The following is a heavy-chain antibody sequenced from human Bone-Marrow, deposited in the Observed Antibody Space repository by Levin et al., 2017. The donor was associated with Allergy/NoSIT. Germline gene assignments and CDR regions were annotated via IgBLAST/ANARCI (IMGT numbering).Heavy chain of an antibody. CDR3: VRDGAFSNSWYERHYFDY. CDR2: INVYSGNT. D-gene: IGHD2-15*01. Sequence: ASVKVSCTTSGFTFSSYGFNWVRQAPGQGLEWLGRINVYSGNTHHAQNFQGRLTMTTDTSTNTAYMELRSLRSDDTAVYFCVRDGAFSNSWYERHYFDYWGQGTLVTVTS. V-gene: IGHV1-18*01. J-gene: IGHJ4*02. CDR1: GFTFSSYG.